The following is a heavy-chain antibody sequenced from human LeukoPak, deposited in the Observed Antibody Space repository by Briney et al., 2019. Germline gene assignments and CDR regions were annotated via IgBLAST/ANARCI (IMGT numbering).Heavy chain of an antibody. D-gene: IGHD6-13*01. J-gene: IGHJ4*02. CDR1: GGSISSYY. CDR2: IYYSRST. CDR3: ARDRQQLVRGDYFDY. Sequence: SSETLSLTCTVSGGSISSYYWSWIRQPPGKGLEWIGYIYYSRSTNYSPSLKSRVTISVDTSKNQFSLKLSSVTAADTAVYYCARDRQQLVRGDYFDYWGQGTLVTVSS. V-gene: IGHV4-59*12.